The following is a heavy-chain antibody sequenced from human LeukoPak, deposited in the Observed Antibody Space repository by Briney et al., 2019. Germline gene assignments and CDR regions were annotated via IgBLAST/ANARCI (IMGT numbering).Heavy chain of an antibody. D-gene: IGHD3-9*01. CDR3: ARGRPSYYDILTGYYFNFDY. CDR2: ISSSSSYI. J-gene: IGHJ4*02. V-gene: IGHV3-21*01. CDR1: GFTFSSYS. Sequence: GGSLRLSCAASGFTFSSYSMNWVRQAPGKGLEWVSSISSSSSYIYYADSVKGRFTISRDNAKNSLYLQMNSLRAEDTAVYYCARGRPSYYDILTGYYFNFDYWGQGTLVTVSS.